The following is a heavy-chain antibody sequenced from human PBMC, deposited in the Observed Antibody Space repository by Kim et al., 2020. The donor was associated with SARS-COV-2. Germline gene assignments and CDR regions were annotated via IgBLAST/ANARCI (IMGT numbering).Heavy chain of an antibody. J-gene: IGHJ6*02. D-gene: IGHD3-9*01. CDR3: AREQYYDFLTGSYYGMDV. V-gene: IGHV4-59*01. CDR1: GTSMRNSY. CDR2: IFYRGNT. Sequence: SETLSLTCAVSGTSMRNSYWSWIRQPPGKGLEWIGYIFYRGNTNYNPSLKSRVTISIDTSKNQFSLKMSSVTAADTAGYYCAREQYYDFLTGSYYGMDVFGQGTTV.